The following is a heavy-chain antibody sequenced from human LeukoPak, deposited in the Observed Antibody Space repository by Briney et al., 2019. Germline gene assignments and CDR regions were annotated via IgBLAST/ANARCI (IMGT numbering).Heavy chain of an antibody. V-gene: IGHV3-21*01. CDR3: ARRSGD. J-gene: IGHJ4*02. CDR1: GFTFSSYS. D-gene: IGHD3-10*01. CDR2: ISSSGTYV. Sequence: GGSLRLSCAASGFTFSSYSMNWVRQAPGKGLEWVSSISSSGTYVYYADSVKGRFTISRDNAKNSLSLQMNSLRADDAAVYYCARRSGDWGQGTLVTVSS.